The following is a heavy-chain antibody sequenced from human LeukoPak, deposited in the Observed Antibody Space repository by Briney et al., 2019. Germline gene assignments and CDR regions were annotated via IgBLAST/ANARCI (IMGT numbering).Heavy chain of an antibody. CDR3: ARGTYYDSSGYYYRGGYFDY. D-gene: IGHD3-22*01. Sequence: SETLSLTCAVYGGSFSGYYWSWIRQPPGKGLEWIGEINHSGSTNYNPSLKSRVTISVDTSKNQFSLKLSSVTAADTAVYYCARGTYYDSSGYYYRGGYFDYWGQGTLVTVSS. CDR2: INHSGST. J-gene: IGHJ4*02. CDR1: GGSFSGYY. V-gene: IGHV4-34*01.